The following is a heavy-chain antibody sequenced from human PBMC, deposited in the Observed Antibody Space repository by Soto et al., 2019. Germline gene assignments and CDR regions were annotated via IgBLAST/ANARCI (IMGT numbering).Heavy chain of an antibody. J-gene: IGHJ4*02. Sequence: SETLSLTCTVSGGSISSSSYYWGWIRQPPGKGLEWIGSIYYSGSTYYNPSLKSRVTISVDTSKNQFSLKLSSVTAADTAVYYCARLVVGATFDYWGQGTLVTVSS. V-gene: IGHV4-39*01. CDR1: GGSISSSSYY. CDR3: ARLVVGATFDY. CDR2: IYYSGST. D-gene: IGHD1-26*01.